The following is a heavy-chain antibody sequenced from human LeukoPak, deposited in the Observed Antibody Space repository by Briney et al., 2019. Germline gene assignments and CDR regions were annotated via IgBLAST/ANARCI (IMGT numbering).Heavy chain of an antibody. CDR1: GGSISSGDYY. Sequence: SETLSLTXTVSGGSISSGDYYWTWIRQPAGKGLEWIGRIHTSGSTNYKPSLQSRVTIAIDTSKNQFSLKLSSVTAADTAVCYCARVWNRGWLDPWGQGTLVTVSS. D-gene: IGHD7-27*01. CDR3: ARVWNRGWLDP. V-gene: IGHV4-61*02. J-gene: IGHJ5*02. CDR2: IHTSGST.